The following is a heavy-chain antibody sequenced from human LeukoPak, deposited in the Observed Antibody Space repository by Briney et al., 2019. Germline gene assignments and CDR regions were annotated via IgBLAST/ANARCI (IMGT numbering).Heavy chain of an antibody. J-gene: IGHJ6*02. V-gene: IGHV4-4*02. D-gene: IGHD3-22*01. CDR3: AREFYYDSSGFKYYYYYYGMDV. Sequence: SGTLSLTCAVSGGSISGSNWWSWVRQPPGKGLEWIGEIYHSGSTNYNPSLKSRVTISVDKSKNQFSLKLSSVTAADTAVYYCAREFYYDSSGFKYYYYYYGMDVWGQGTTVTVSS. CDR2: IYHSGST. CDR1: GGSISGSNW.